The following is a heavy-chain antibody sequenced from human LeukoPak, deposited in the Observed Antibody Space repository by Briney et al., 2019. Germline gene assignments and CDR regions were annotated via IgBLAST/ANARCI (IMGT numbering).Heavy chain of an antibody. CDR2: INPSGGST. V-gene: IGHV1-46*01. J-gene: IGHJ5*02. D-gene: IGHD3-3*01. Sequence: PWASVKVSCKASGYTFSTYGFSWVRQAPGQGLEWMGIINPSGGSTSYAQKFQGRVTMTRDTSTSTVYMELSSLRSEDTAVYYCARYPITSWSGFDPWGQGTLVTVSS. CDR3: ARYPITSWSGFDP. CDR1: GYTFSTYG.